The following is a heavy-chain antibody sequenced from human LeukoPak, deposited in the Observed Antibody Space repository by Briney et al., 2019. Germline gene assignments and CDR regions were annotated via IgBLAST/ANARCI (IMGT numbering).Heavy chain of an antibody. Sequence: SETLPLPHSVSGGSISNYFLTWIRQPPGKGLEWIGYIYSSGSTYYNPSVKRRVTISVDTSKNRFSLKLSTVTAADTAVYYCARRPTGDPKFDYWGQGAMPTVSS. CDR2: IYSSGST. J-gene: IGHJ4*02. CDR1: GGSISNYF. CDR3: ARRPTGDPKFDY. D-gene: IGHD7-27*01. V-gene: IGHV4-59*08.